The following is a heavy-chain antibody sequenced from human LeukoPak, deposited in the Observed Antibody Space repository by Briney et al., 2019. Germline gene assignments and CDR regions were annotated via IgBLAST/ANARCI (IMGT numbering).Heavy chain of an antibody. D-gene: IGHD3-3*01. CDR1: GGTFSSYA. V-gene: IGHV1-69*05. CDR2: IIPIFGTA. CDR3: ARGKRITIFGAPSFDD. J-gene: IGHJ6*04. Sequence: GSSVKVSCKASGGTFSSYAISWVRQAPGQGLDWMGRIIPIFGTANYAQKFQGRVTITTDESTSTAYMELSSLRAEDTAVYYSARGKRITIFGAPSFDDWGKGTTVTVSS.